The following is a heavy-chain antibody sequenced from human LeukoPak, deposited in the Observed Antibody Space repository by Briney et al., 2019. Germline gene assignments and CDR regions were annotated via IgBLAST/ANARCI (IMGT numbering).Heavy chain of an antibody. J-gene: IGHJ4*02. Sequence: DSVKVSCKASGYTFTNYGISWVRQAPGQGLEWMGWISTYNGDTNYPQKLQGRVTMTTDPSTSTAYMELRSLRSDDTAVYYCARGWEYDYWGQGTLVTVSS. CDR2: ISTYNGDT. D-gene: IGHD1-26*01. CDR3: ARGWEYDY. V-gene: IGHV1-18*01. CDR1: GYTFTNYG.